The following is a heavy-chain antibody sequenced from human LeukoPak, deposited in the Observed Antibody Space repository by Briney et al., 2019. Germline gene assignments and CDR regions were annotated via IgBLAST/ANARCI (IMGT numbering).Heavy chain of an antibody. D-gene: IGHD2/OR15-2a*01. CDR2: ITWDGGST. CDR1: GFTFDDYA. CDR3: AKDRAARGRGNYFYMDV. V-gene: IGHV3-43D*03. J-gene: IGHJ6*03. Sequence: PGGSLRLSCAASGFTFDDYAMHWVRHASGKGLEWVSHITWDGGSTHYADSVEGRFTISRDNRENSLYLQMSSLRPEDTALYYCAKDRAARGRGNYFYMDVWGKGTTVTVSS.